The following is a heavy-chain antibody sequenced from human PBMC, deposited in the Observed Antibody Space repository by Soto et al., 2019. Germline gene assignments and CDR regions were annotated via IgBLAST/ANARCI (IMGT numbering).Heavy chain of an antibody. CDR3: ARKAAAGTGSFDN. CDR1: GYTFTSYA. CDR2: INAGNGNT. J-gene: IGHJ3*02. D-gene: IGHD6-13*01. Sequence: ASVKVSCKASGYTFTSYAMHWVRQAPGQRLEWMGWINAGNGNTKYSQKFQGRVTITRDTSASTAYKELSSLRSEDTVVYYWARKAAAGTGSFDNWGQGTMVTVSS. V-gene: IGHV1-3*01.